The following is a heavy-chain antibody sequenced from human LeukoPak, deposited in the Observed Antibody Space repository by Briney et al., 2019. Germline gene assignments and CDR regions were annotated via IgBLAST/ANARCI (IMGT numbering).Heavy chain of an antibody. CDR3: ARGYSGYDYPFDY. D-gene: IGHD5-12*01. J-gene: IGHJ4*02. V-gene: IGHV1-69*06. CDR2: IIPIFGTA. Sequence: GASVKVSCNSSGGTFSSYAISWVRQAPGQGLEWMGGIIPIFGTANYAQKFQGRVTITADKSTSTAYMELSSLRSEDTAVYYCARGYSGYDYPFDYWGQGTLVTVSS. CDR1: GGTFSSYA.